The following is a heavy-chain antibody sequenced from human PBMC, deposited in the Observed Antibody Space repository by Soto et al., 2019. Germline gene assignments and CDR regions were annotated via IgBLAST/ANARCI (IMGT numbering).Heavy chain of an antibody. Sequence: GASVKVCCKASGYTFANYAMHWVCQAPGQRLEWMGWINAGNGNTGYAQKFQGRVTMTRNTSISTAYMELSSLRSEDTAVYYCARSGQVGNWFDPWGQGTLVTVSS. D-gene: IGHD3-3*01. V-gene: IGHV1-3*01. CDR3: ARSGQVGNWFDP. CDR2: INAGNGNT. CDR1: GYTFANYA. J-gene: IGHJ5*02.